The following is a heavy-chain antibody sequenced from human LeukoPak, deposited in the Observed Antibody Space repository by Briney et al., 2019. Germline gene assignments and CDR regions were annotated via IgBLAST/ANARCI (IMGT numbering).Heavy chain of an antibody. J-gene: IGHJ4*02. V-gene: IGHV3-21*05. CDR2: ITNNGRKT. Sequence: PGGSLRLSCAASGFTFSSYAMSWVRQAPGKGLEWVSYITNNGRKTYYADSMKGRFTISRDNAKNSLFLQMNSLRAEDTALYYCARAGMDGRGYYQGFDYWGQGTLVTVSS. D-gene: IGHD3-22*01. CDR3: ARAGMDGRGYYQGFDY. CDR1: GFTFSSYA.